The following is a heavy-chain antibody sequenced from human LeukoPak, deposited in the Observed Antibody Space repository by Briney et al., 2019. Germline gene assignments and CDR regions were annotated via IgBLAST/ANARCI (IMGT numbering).Heavy chain of an antibody. D-gene: IGHD1-14*01. CDR2: IYGGGST. J-gene: IGHJ6*02. V-gene: IGHV3-53*01. Sequence: GGSLRLSCAASGFTVSSNYMSWVRQAPGKGLEWVSVIYGGGSTYYADSVKGRFTISRDNSKNTLYLQMNSLRAEDTAVYYCARELRSANLYGMDVWGQGTTVTVSS. CDR1: GFTVSSNY. CDR3: ARELRSANLYGMDV.